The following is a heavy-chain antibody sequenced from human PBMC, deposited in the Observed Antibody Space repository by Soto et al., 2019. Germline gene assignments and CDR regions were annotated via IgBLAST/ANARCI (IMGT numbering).Heavy chain of an antibody. CDR3: ARCDYGDYSNYFDY. V-gene: IGHV2-5*02. CDR2: IYWDDDK. J-gene: IGHJ4*02. CDR1: GFSLSTSGVG. Sequence: QITLKESGPMLVKPTQTLTLTCTFSGFSLSTSGVGVGWIRQPPEKALEWLALIYWDDDKRYSPSLKSRLTITKDTSKNQVVLTMTNMDPMDTATYYCARCDYGDYSNYFDYWGQGTLVTVSS. D-gene: IGHD4-17*01.